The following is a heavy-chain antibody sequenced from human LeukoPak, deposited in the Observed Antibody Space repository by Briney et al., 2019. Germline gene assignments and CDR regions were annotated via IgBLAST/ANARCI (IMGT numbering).Heavy chain of an antibody. CDR2: IRSKANSYAT. Sequence: GGSLRLSCAASGFTFSGSAMHWVRQASGKGLEWVGRIRSKANSYATAYAASVKGRFTTSRDDSKNTAYLQMNSLKTEDTAVYYCTRKLDSGPFDYWGQGTLVTVSS. D-gene: IGHD1-26*01. CDR3: TRKLDSGPFDY. J-gene: IGHJ4*02. CDR1: GFTFSGSA. V-gene: IGHV3-73*01.